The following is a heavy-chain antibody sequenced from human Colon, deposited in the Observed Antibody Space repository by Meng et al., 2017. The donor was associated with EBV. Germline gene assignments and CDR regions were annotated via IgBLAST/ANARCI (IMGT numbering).Heavy chain of an antibody. CDR1: GITSSSSNW. Sequence: QVLLQESGPGVVKPSGAFSLTCAVSGITSSSSNWWSWIRQAPGEGLEWIGAIYHNGQTNYNPSLKSRVSMSVDESKNEFSLNLKSVTAADTAVYYCARDGGVTHIPWGQGVLVTVSS. CDR3: ARDGGVTHIP. J-gene: IGHJ5*02. CDR2: IYHNGQT. D-gene: IGHD2-8*02. V-gene: IGHV4-4*02.